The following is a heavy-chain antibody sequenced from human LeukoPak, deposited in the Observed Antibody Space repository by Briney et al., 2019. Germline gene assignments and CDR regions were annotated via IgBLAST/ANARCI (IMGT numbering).Heavy chain of an antibody. D-gene: IGHD5-12*01. J-gene: IGHJ3*02. Sequence: PSETLSLTCTVSGGSISSYYWSWIRQPPGKGLEWIGEINHSGSTNYNPSLKSRVTISVDTSKNQFSLKLSSVTAADTAVYYCARRLRPRAFDIWGQGTMVTVSS. CDR2: INHSGST. CDR1: GGSISSYY. CDR3: ARRLRPRAFDI. V-gene: IGHV4-34*01.